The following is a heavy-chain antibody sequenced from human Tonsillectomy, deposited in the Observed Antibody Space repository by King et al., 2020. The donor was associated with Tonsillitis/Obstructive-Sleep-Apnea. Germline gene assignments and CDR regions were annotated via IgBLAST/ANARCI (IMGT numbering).Heavy chain of an antibody. J-gene: IGHJ4*02. V-gene: IGHV3-30*18. CDR1: GFTFSSYG. Sequence: VQLVESGGGVVQPGRSLRLSCAASGFTFSSYGMHWVRQAPGKGLEWVAIISYDGSKIYYADSVKGRFTISRDNSKNTLYLQMNSLRGEETAVYYCAKDRSSSWTFDYWGQGTLVTVSS. D-gene: IGHD6-13*01. CDR3: AKDRSSSWTFDY. CDR2: ISYDGSKI.